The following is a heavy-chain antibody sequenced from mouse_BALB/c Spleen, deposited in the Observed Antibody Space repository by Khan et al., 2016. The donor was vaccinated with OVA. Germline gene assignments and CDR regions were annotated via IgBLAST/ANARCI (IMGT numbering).Heavy chain of an antibody. V-gene: IGHV2-2*02. J-gene: IGHJ3*01. Sequence: QVQLKQSGPGLVQPSQSLSITCTVSGFTLTSYGVHWVRQSPGKGLEWLGVIWSVGSTDYNAAFISRLNISKENSKSQAFFKMNSMQDNDTAIYYCARNYDYGEGLAYWGQGTLVTVSA. D-gene: IGHD2-4*01. CDR3: ARNYDYGEGLAY. CDR1: GFTLTSYG. CDR2: IWSVGST.